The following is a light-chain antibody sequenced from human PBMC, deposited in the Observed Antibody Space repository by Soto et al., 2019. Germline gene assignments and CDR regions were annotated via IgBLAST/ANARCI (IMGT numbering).Light chain of an antibody. Sequence: QSALTQPRSVSGSPGQSVTISCTGTSSDVSTYDFVSWYQQHPGKAPRLMIFDVSERPSGVPDRFSGSKSGNTASLTISGLQAEDEADYYCCLYAVTFYVFGTGTRSPS. V-gene: IGLV2-11*01. CDR3: CLYAVTFYV. CDR2: DVS. CDR1: SSDVSTYDF. J-gene: IGLJ1*01.